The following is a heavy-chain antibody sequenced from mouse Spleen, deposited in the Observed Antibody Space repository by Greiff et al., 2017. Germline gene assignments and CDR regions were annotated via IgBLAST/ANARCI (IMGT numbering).Heavy chain of an antibody. V-gene: IGHV1-66*01. Sequence: QVQLKESGPELVKPGASVKISCKASGYSFTSYYIHWVKQRPGQGLEWIGWIYPGSGNTKYNEKFKGKATLTADTSSSTAYMQLSSLTSEDSAVYYCELGLYWYFDVWGAGTTVTVSS. D-gene: IGHD4-1*01. CDR1: GYSFTSYY. J-gene: IGHJ1*01. CDR2: IYPGSGNT. CDR3: ELGLYWYFDV.